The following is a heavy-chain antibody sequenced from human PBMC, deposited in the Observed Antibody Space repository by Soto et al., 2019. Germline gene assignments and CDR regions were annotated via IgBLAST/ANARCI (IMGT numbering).Heavy chain of an antibody. CDR2: FFIGGNT. Sequence: PSETLSLTCSVSGGSISSSSYYWGWMRQPPGKGLEWIASFFIGGNTYYNPSLKSRVTISMDTSKNQFSLKLHSVTAADTAVYHCARRSVGRCYNYWGQGTLVTVSS. CDR3: ARRSVGRCYNY. CDR1: GGSISSSSYY. J-gene: IGHJ4*02. D-gene: IGHD2-15*01. V-gene: IGHV4-39*01.